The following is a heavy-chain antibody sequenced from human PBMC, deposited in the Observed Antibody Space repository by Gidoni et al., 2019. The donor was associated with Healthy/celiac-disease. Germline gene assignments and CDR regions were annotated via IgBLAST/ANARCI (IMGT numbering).Heavy chain of an antibody. D-gene: IGHD4-17*01. CDR3: ARGDDYGDPNWFDP. CDR2: IYYSGST. J-gene: IGHJ5*02. CDR1: GCSISSSS. V-gene: IGHV4-59*01. Sequence: QVQLQESGPGLVKPSETLSLTCPVPGCSISSSSWSWIRQPPGKGLEWIGYIYYSGSTNYNPSLKSRVTISVDTSKNQFSLKLSSVTAADTAVYYCARGDDYGDPNWFDPWGQGTLVTVSS.